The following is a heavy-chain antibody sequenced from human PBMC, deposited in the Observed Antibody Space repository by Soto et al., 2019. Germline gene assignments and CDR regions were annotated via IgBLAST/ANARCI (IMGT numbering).Heavy chain of an antibody. D-gene: IGHD3-10*01. CDR1: GYSFTSYW. CDR3: ALYGSGSYSGDWFDP. CDR2: IYPGDSDT. J-gene: IGHJ5*02. Sequence: RGESLKISCKGSGYSFTSYWIGWVRQMPGKGLEWMGIIYPGDSDTRYSPSFQGQVTISADKSISTAYLQWSSLKASDTAMYYCALYGSGSYSGDWFDPWGQGTLVTVSS. V-gene: IGHV5-51*01.